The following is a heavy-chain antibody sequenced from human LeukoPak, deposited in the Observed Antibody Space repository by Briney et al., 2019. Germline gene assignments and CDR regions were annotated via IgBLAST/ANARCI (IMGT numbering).Heavy chain of an antibody. CDR1: GFTFSSYE. V-gene: IGHV3-48*03. CDR2: ISTSGSTI. D-gene: IGHD4-23*01. Sequence: PGGSLRLSCAASGFTFSSYEMNWVRQAPGKGLEWISYISTSGSTIYYPDSVKGRFTVSRDNAKNSLYLQMNSLRAADTAVYYCARSGGYYDYWGQGTLVSVSS. CDR3: ARSGGYYDY. J-gene: IGHJ4*02.